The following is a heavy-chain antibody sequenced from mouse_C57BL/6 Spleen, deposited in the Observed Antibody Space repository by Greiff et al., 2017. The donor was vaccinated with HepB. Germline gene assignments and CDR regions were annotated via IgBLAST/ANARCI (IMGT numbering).Heavy chain of an antibody. CDR2: FYPGSGSI. CDR1: GYTFTEYT. Sequence: QVQLQQSGAELVKPGASVKLSCKASGYTFTEYTIHWIKQRSGQGLEWIGWFYPGSGSIKYNEKFKDKATLTADKSSSTVYMELSRLTSEDSAVYFCARHEDYYGSSYVGYAMDYWGQGTSVTVSS. J-gene: IGHJ4*01. V-gene: IGHV1-62-2*01. D-gene: IGHD1-1*01. CDR3: ARHEDYYGSSYVGYAMDY.